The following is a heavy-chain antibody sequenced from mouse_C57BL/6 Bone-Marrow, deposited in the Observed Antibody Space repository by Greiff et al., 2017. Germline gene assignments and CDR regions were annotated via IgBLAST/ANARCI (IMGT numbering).Heavy chain of an antibody. CDR2: INPNNGGT. J-gene: IGHJ1*03. D-gene: IGHD1-1*01. V-gene: IGHV1-26*01. CDR3: ARWGYGSSYERYFDV. CDR1: GYTFTDYY. Sequence: EVKLQQSGPELVKPGASVKISCKASGYTFTDYYMNWVKQSHGKSLEWIGDINPNNGGTSYNQKFKGKATLTVDKSSSTAYMELRSLTSEDYAVYYCARWGYGSSYERYFDVWGTGTTVTVSS.